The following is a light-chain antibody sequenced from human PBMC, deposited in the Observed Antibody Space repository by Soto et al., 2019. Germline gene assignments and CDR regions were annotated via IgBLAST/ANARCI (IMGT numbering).Light chain of an antibody. CDR1: TSNIGNNY. V-gene: IGLV1-51*02. J-gene: IGLJ1*01. Sequence: QSVLTQPPSVSAAPGQKVTISCSGSTSNIGNNYVSWFQQLPGTTPKLIIYQSNKRPSGIPDRFSSSKSGTSATLGITGLQTGDEADYYCGSWDHSVSGFVFGTGTKVTVL. CDR3: GSWDHSVSGFV. CDR2: QSN.